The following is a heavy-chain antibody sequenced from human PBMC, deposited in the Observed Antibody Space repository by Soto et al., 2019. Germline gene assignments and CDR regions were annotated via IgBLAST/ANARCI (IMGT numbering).Heavy chain of an antibody. CDR3: ARRQISPPTRGAASARGGMDV. Sequence: QVQLVESGGGVVQPGRSLRLSCAASGFTFNNYGMHWVRQAPGKGLEWVAVIWNDGNGYYYANSVKGRFTISRDNSKNTLYLQMSSLGVEETAVYYWARRQISPPTRGAASARGGMDVWGQGTTVTVSS. CDR2: IWNDGNGY. D-gene: IGHD6-13*01. CDR1: GFTFNNYG. J-gene: IGHJ6*02. V-gene: IGHV3-33*01.